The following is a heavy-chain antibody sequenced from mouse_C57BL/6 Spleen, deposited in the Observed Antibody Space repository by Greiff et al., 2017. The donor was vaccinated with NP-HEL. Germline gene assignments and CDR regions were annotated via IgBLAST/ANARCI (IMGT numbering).Heavy chain of an antibody. V-gene: IGHV1-47*01. CDR1: GYTFTTYP. CDR3: ARTYYGSSPWFAY. Sequence: VKLLESGAELVKPGASVKMSCKASGYTFTTYPIEWMKQNHGKSLEWIGNFHPYNDDTKYNEKFKGKATLTVEKSSSTVYLELSRLTSDDSAVYYCARTYYGSSPWFAYWGQGTLVTVSA. J-gene: IGHJ3*01. D-gene: IGHD1-1*01. CDR2: FHPYNDDT.